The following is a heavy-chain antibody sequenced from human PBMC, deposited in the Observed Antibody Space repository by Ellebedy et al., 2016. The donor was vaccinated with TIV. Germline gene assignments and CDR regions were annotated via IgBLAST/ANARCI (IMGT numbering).Heavy chain of an antibody. V-gene: IGHV3-11*06. CDR1: GFTFRDSY. J-gene: IGHJ4*02. CDR3: ARGGYDFWNPRY. CDR2: ISASNIYT. D-gene: IGHD3-3*01. Sequence: GESLKISCAASGFTFRDSYMSWVRQPPGKGLEWVSFISASNIYTNYADSVKGRFTISRDNAKNSLYLQMNSLRAEDTAVYYCARGGYDFWNPRYWGQGTLVTVSS.